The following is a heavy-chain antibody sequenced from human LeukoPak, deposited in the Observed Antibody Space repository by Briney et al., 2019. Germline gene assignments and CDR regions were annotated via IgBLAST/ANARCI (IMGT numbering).Heavy chain of an antibody. Sequence: SETLSLTCTVSGYSISSGYYWGWIRQPPGKGLEWIGYIYYSGSTNDKSSLKSRVTKSVDTSKNQFSLKLSSVTAADTAVYYCVRTIANYYYYYMDVWGKGTTVTISS. J-gene: IGHJ6*03. V-gene: IGHV4-38-2*02. D-gene: IGHD2-15*01. CDR2: IYYSGST. CDR3: VRTIANYYYYYMDV. CDR1: GYSISSGYY.